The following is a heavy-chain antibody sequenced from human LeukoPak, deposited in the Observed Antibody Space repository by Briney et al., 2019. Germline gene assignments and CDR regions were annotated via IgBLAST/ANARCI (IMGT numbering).Heavy chain of an antibody. V-gene: IGHV6-1*01. D-gene: IGHD6-19*01. Sequence: SQTLSLTCAISGDSVSRNNAGWNWIRQSPSRGLEWLGRTYYRSKFYNDYAVSVQSRITIDPDTSRNQFSLQLNSVTPEDTAIYYCVRGQWNPIYYFDSWGQGTLVTVSS. CDR3: VRGQWNPIYYFDS. CDR1: GDSVSRNNAG. CDR2: TYYRSKFYN. J-gene: IGHJ4*02.